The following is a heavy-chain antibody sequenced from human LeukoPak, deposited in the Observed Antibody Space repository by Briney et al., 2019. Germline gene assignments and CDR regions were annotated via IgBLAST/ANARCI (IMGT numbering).Heavy chain of an antibody. Sequence: GGSLRLSCAASGFTFSSYEVNWVRQAPGKGLEWASYIGSSGSAIYYADSVKGRFTISRDNAKNSLYLQMNSLSAEDTALYYCARVGYDWNVFDYWGQGTLVTVSS. CDR1: GFTFSSYE. CDR3: ARVGYDWNVFDY. D-gene: IGHD1-20*01. V-gene: IGHV3-48*03. CDR2: IGSSGSAI. J-gene: IGHJ4*02.